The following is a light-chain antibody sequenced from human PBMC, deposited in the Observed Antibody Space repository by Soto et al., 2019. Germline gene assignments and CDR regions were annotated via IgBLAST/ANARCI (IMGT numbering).Light chain of an antibody. V-gene: IGKV4-1*01. J-gene: IGKJ2*01. CDR2: WAS. CDR1: QSVLYSSNSKNY. Sequence: EIVMTQSPATLSVSLGERATINCKSSQSVLYSSNSKNYLAWYQQKPGQPPKLLIYWASTRESGVPDRFSGSGSGTDFTLSISSLQAEDVAVYYCQQHYSTPYSFGQGTKLEIK. CDR3: QQHYSTPYS.